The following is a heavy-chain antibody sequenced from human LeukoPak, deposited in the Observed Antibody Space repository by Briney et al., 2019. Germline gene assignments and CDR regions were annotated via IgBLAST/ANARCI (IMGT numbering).Heavy chain of an antibody. CDR2: ISYDGSNK. CDR3: ARRLRNYYYGMDV. V-gene: IGHV3-30-3*01. Sequence: GGSLRLSCAASGFTFSSYAMHWVRQAPGKGLEWVAVISYDGSNKYYADSVKGRFTISRDNSKNTLYLQMNSLRAEDTAVYYCARRLRNYYYGMDVWGQGTTVTVSS. CDR1: GFTFSSYA. D-gene: IGHD3-16*01. J-gene: IGHJ6*02.